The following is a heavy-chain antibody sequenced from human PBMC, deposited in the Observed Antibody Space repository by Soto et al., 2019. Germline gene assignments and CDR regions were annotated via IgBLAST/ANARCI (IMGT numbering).Heavy chain of an antibody. CDR2: IIPIFGTA. D-gene: IGHD1-7*01. CDR1: GGTFGSCA. J-gene: IGHJ4*02. V-gene: IGHV1-69*13. CDR3: ARAYNWNYALGDY. Sequence: SVKVSCKASGGTFGSCAISWVRQAPGQGLEWMGGIIPIFGTANYAQKFQGRVTITADESTSTAYMELSSLGSEDTAVYYWARAYNWNYALGDYWGQGTLVTVSS.